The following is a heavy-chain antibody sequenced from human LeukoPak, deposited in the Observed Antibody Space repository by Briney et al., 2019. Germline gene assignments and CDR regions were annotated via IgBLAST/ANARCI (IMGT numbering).Heavy chain of an antibody. Sequence: ASVKVSCKASGGTFSSYAINWVRQAPGQGLEWMGGIIPIFGTANYAQKFQGRVTITADESTSTAYMELSSLRSEDTAVYYCASHYCSSTSCYPAFDIWGQGTMVTVSS. CDR2: IIPIFGTA. CDR3: ASHYCSSTSCYPAFDI. CDR1: GGTFSSYA. J-gene: IGHJ3*02. V-gene: IGHV1-69*01. D-gene: IGHD2-2*01.